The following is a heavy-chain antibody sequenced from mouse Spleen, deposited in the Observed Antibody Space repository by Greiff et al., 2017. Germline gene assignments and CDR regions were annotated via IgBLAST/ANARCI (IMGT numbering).Heavy chain of an antibody. Sequence: QVQLQQSDAELVKPGASVKISCKVSGYTFTDHTIHWMKQRPEQGLEWIGYIYPRDGSTKYNEKFKGKATLTADKSSSTAYMQLNSLTSEDSAVYFCARGDYYYGSSHYFDYWGQGTTLTVSS. J-gene: IGHJ2*01. CDR3: ARGDYYYGSSHYFDY. CDR1: GYTFTDHT. D-gene: IGHD1-1*01. V-gene: IGHV1-78*01. CDR2: IYPRDGST.